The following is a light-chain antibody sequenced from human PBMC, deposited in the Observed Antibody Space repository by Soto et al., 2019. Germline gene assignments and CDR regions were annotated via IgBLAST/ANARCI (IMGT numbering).Light chain of an antibody. J-gene: IGLJ1*01. V-gene: IGLV2-14*01. Sequence: QSVLAQPASVSGSPGQSIAISCTGTSSDVGRYNYVSWFQQHPGKAPKLMIYDVSNRPSGVSDRFSGSKSGNTASLTISGLQAEDEADYYGSSYTSSNTFVFGTGTKVTVL. CDR3: SSYTSSNTFV. CDR1: SSDVGRYNY. CDR2: DVS.